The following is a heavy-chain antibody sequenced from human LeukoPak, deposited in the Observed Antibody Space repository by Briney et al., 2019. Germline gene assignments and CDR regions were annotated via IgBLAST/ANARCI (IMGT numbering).Heavy chain of an antibody. CDR1: GGSISSYY. V-gene: IGHV4-59*08. CDR3: ARRGYSYVYGGYYYYYMDV. CDR2: IFYSGST. D-gene: IGHD5-18*01. Sequence: SETLSLTCTVSGGSISSYYWSWIRQPPGKGLEWIGYIFYSGSTNYNPSLKSRVTISVDTSKNQFSLKLSSVTAADTAVYYCARRGYSYVYGGYYYYYMDVWGKGTTVTVSS. J-gene: IGHJ6*03.